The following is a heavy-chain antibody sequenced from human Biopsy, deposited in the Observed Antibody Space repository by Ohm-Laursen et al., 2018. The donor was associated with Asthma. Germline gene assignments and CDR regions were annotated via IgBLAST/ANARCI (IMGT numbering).Heavy chain of an antibody. V-gene: IGHV1-18*01. CDR2: ISVYNGNT. D-gene: IGHD3-10*01. J-gene: IGHJ6*02. CDR3: ARAVDYSHYYGIDV. Sequence: SVKVPCKTSGYTFNSAGITWVRQAPGQGLEWMGWISVYNGNTKVAQKLQDRVTMITDTSTSTAYMELRSLRSDDTAVYFCARAVDYSHYYGIDVWGQGTTVTVS. CDR1: GYTFNSAG.